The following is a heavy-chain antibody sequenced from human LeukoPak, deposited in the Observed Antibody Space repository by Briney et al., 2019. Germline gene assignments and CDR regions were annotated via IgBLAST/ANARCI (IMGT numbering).Heavy chain of an antibody. D-gene: IGHD3-22*01. CDR3: ARDLDPLQGPRYYYDSSDDAFDI. V-gene: IGHV3-21*05. Sequence: GESLRLSCAASGFIFSSYNMDWVRQAPGKGLEWVSYINTGSNYIYYADSVKGRFTISRDNAKNSLYLEMNSLRAEDTAVYYCARDLDPLQGPRYYYDSSDDAFDIWGQGTMVTVSS. CDR2: INTGSNYI. J-gene: IGHJ3*02. CDR1: GFIFSSYN.